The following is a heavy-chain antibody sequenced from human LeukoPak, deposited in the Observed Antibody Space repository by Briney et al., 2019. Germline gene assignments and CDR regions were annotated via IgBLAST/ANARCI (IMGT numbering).Heavy chain of an antibody. V-gene: IGHV1-46*01. CDR1: GYSFTSYF. CDR2: INPNGGST. CDR3: VREGGGDRGRAFDM. Sequence: ASVKVSRRASGYSFTSYFIHWVRQAPGQGLEWMGIINPNGGSTGYAQKFRGRVSMSRDTSTGTVYMELSSLRSEDTAVYYCVREGGGDRGRAFDMWGQGTMVTVSS. D-gene: IGHD2-21*02. J-gene: IGHJ3*02.